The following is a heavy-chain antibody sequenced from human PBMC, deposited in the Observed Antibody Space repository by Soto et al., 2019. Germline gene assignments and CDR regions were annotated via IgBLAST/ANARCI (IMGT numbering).Heavy chain of an antibody. CDR1: GCTSSSYA. CDR2: ISGSGGST. J-gene: IGHJ4*02. Sequence: GGSLRLSCAASGCTSSSYAMSWVRHSPGKGLEWVSAISGSGGSTYYADSVKGRFTISRDNSKNTLYLQMNSLRAEDTAVYYCAKRCAPGDMEATACFDYGGQGTQVTVS. D-gene: IGHD5-12*01. V-gene: IGHV3-23*01. CDR3: AKRCAPGDMEATACFDY.